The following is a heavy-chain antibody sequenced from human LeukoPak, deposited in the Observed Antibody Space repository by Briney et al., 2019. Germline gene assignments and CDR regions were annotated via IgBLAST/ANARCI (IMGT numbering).Heavy chain of an antibody. Sequence: GGSLRLSCAASGFTFSSYAMSWVRQAPGKGLEWVSAISGSGGSTHYADSVKGRFTISRDNSKNTLYLQMNSLRAEDAAVYYCAKDRGSGWLFDYWGQGTLVTVSS. V-gene: IGHV3-23*01. D-gene: IGHD6-19*01. J-gene: IGHJ4*02. CDR1: GFTFSSYA. CDR3: AKDRGSGWLFDY. CDR2: ISGSGGST.